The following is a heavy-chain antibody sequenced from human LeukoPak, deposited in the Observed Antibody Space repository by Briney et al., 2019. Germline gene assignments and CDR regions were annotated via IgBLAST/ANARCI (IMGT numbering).Heavy chain of an antibody. CDR1: GFTFSSYG. J-gene: IGHJ4*02. D-gene: IGHD3-10*01. CDR2: ISSDVSYK. V-gene: IGHV3-30*18. CDR3: AKESLSFFDS. Sequence: GGSLRLSYAASGFTFSSYGMHWVRQAPGKGLEWVAVISSDVSYKYYADSVKGRFTISRDNSKNTLYLQMNSLRAEDTAVYYCAKESLSFFDSWGQGTLVTVSS.